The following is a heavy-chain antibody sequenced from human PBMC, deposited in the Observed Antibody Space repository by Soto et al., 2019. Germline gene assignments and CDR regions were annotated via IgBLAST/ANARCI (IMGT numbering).Heavy chain of an antibody. CDR2: ISSSSSTI. J-gene: IGHJ3*02. CDR1: GFTFSSYS. V-gene: IGHV3-48*01. D-gene: IGHD2-2*01. CDR3: ARDKKTRPADAFDI. Sequence: GGSLRLSCAASGFTFSSYSMNWVRQAPGKGLEWVSYISSSSSTIYYADSVKGRFTISRDNAKNQLFLQMNSLRAEDTAVYYCARDKKTRPADAFDIWGQGTMVTVSS.